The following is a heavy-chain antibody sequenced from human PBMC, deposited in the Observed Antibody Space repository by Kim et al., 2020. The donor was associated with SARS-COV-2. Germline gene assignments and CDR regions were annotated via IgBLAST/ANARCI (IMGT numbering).Heavy chain of an antibody. CDR2: ISSSSSTI. V-gene: IGHV3-48*02. CDR3: ARDLPPGIAAALYGVDV. D-gene: IGHD6-13*01. CDR1: GFTFISYS. J-gene: IGHJ6*02. Sequence: GGSLRLSCAASGFTFISYSMNWVRQAPGKGLEWVSYISSSSSTIYYADSVKGRFTISRDNAKNSLYLQMNSLRDEDTAVYYCARDLPPGIAAALYGVDVWGQGTTVTVSS.